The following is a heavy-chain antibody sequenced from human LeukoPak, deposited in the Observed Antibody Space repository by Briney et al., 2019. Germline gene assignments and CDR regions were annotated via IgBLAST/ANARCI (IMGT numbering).Heavy chain of an antibody. D-gene: IGHD1-26*01. CDR1: GFTFSGYA. Sequence: GGSLRLSCAASGFTFSGYAMNWFRQAPGKGLEWISYISSNTYTIYYGDSVKGRFTISRDNAKNSLYLQLNSLRAEDTAVYYCARDDKWAFDYWGQGTLATVSS. CDR3: ARDDKWAFDY. V-gene: IGHV3-48*04. J-gene: IGHJ4*02. CDR2: ISSNTYTI.